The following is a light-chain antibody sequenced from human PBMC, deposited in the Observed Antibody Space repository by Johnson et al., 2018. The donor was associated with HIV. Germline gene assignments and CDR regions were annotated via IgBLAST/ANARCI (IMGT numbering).Light chain of an antibody. CDR1: SSNIGNNY. Sequence: QSVLTQPPSVSAAPGQKVTISCSGSSSNIGNNYVSWYQQLPGTAPKLLMYDNNKLPSGIPDRFSGSKSGTSATLGITGLQTGDEADYYCGTWDSSLRVGFFGTGTKVTVL. J-gene: IGLJ1*01. V-gene: IGLV1-51*01. CDR2: DNN. CDR3: GTWDSSLRVGF.